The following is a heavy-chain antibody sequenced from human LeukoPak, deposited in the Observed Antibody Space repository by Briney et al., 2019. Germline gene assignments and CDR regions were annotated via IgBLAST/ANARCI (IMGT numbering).Heavy chain of an antibody. D-gene: IGHD5-12*01. CDR3: AKDRDSDYDPMYCWFDY. CDR1: GFTFSSYG. V-gene: IGHV3-30*18. J-gene: IGHJ4*02. Sequence: GSLRLSCAASGFTFSSYGMHWVRQAPGKGLEWVAVISYDGSNKYYADSVKGRFTISRDNSKNTLYLQMNSLRAEDTAVYYCAKDRDSDYDPMYCWFDYWGQGTLVTVSS. CDR2: ISYDGSNK.